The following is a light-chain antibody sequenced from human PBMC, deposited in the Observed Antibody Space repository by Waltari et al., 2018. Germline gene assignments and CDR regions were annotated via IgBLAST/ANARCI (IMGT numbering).Light chain of an antibody. CDR2: DAL. Sequence: IVLTQSPVTVSLSPGERATLSCKASESVSNYLAWYQQKPGQAPRLLIYDALKRATGIPVRFSGSGSGTDFTLTISSLEPEDFAVYYCQQGYKRRTFGGGTNVEIK. J-gene: IGKJ4*01. CDR3: QQGYKRRT. V-gene: IGKV3-11*01. CDR1: ESVSNY.